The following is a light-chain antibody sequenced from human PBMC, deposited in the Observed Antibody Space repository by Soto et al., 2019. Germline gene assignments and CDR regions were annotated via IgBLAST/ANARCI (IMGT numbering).Light chain of an antibody. Sequence: QSVLTQPSSLSGSPGQSITISCTGTITDVGGYNFVSWYQQHPGKAPKLIIYEVSNRPSGVSNRFSGSKSDNTASLTISGLQAEDEADYYCCSYVCSKTYVFGTGTKVTVL. CDR2: EVS. CDR3: CSYVCSKTYV. CDR1: ITDVGGYNF. V-gene: IGLV2-14*01. J-gene: IGLJ1*01.